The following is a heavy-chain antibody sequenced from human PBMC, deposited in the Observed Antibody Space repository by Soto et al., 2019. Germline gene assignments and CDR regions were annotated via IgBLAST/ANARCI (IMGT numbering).Heavy chain of an antibody. D-gene: IGHD3-10*01. Sequence: EVQLLESGGGLVQPGGSLRLSCAASGFTFSSYAMSWVRQAPGKGLEWVSAISGSGGSTYYADSVKGRFTISRDNTKNTRYQQMNSLRAEDTAVYYCAKGITMVRGRNWVGGDAFDIWGQGTMVTVSS. CDR2: ISGSGGST. CDR3: AKGITMVRGRNWVGGDAFDI. V-gene: IGHV3-23*01. CDR1: GFTFSSYA. J-gene: IGHJ3*02.